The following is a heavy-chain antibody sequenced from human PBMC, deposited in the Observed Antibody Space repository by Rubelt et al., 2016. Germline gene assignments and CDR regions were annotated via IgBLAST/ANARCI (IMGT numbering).Heavy chain of an antibody. V-gene: IGHV4-39*01. D-gene: IGHD4-17*01. CDR1: GGSISSSSYY. CDR3: ARLETTVTKRSFDY. J-gene: IGHJ4*02. Sequence: QLQLQESGPGLVKPSETLSLTCTVSGGSISSSSYYWGWIRQPPGKGLEWIGSIYYSGSTYYNPSLKSRVTISVDTSKKQFSLKLSPVSAADTAVYYCARLETTVTKRSFDYWGQGTLVTVSS. CDR2: IYYSGST.